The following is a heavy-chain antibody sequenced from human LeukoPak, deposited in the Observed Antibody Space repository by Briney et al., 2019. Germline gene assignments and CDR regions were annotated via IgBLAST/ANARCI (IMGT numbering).Heavy chain of an antibody. CDR3: ARDRCSGGSCYSYWFDP. CDR1: EFTFSSYW. V-gene: IGHV3-7*01. J-gene: IGHJ5*02. Sequence: GGSLRLSCAASEFTFSSYWMSWIRQAPGKGLEWVANIKQDGSEKHYVDSVKGRFTISRDNAENSLFLQMNSLRADDTAVYYCARDRCSGGSCYSYWFDPWDQGTLVTVSS. D-gene: IGHD2-15*01. CDR2: IKQDGSEK.